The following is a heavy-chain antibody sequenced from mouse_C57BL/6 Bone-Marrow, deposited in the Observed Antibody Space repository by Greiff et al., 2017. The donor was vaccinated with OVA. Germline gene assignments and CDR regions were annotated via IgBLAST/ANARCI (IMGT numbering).Heavy chain of an antibody. CDR1: GYSFTGYY. D-gene: IGHD3-2*02. Sequence: VQLQQSGPELVKPGASVKISCKASGYSFTGYYMHWVKQSHGNILDWIGYIYPYNGVSSYNQKFKGKATLTVDKSSSTAYMELRSLTSEDSAVYYGARRQLRCRGYYFDYWGQGTTLTVAS. CDR2: IYPYNGVS. J-gene: IGHJ2*01. V-gene: IGHV1-31*01. CDR3: ARRQLRCRGYYFDY.